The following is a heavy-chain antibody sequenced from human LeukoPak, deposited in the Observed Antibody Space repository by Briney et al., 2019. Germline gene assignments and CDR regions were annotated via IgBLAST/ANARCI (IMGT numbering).Heavy chain of an antibody. Sequence: SETLSLTCTVSGGSISSGFYYWSWIRQPAGKGLEWIGRIYTSGSTNYNPSLNSRVTISVDTSKNQFSLKLSSVTAADTAVYYCAKDYAPYSSSYEYFQHWGQGTLVTVSS. CDR1: GGSISSGFYY. CDR3: AKDYAPYSSSYEYFQH. J-gene: IGHJ1*01. CDR2: IYTSGST. D-gene: IGHD6-13*01. V-gene: IGHV4-61*02.